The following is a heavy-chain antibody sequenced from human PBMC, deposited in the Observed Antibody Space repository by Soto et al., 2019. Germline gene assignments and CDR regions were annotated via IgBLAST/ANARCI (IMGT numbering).Heavy chain of an antibody. CDR3: ARRAVAGAQAAFDI. V-gene: IGHV3-30-3*01. D-gene: IGHD6-19*01. CDR1: GFTFSSYA. CDR2: ISYDGGNK. J-gene: IGHJ3*02. Sequence: GGSLRLSCAASGFTFSSYAMHWVRQAPGKGLEWVAVISYDGGNKYYADSVKGRFTISRDNSKNTLYLQMNSLKASDTAMYYCARRAVAGAQAAFDIWGQGTMVTVSS.